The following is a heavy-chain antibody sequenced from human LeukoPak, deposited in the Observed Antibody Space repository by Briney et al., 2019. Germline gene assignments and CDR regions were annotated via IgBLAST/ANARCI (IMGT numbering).Heavy chain of an antibody. CDR1: GGTFSSYA. Sequence: ASVKVSCKASGGTFSSYAISWVRQATGQGLEWMGWMNPNSGNTGYAQKFQGRVTMTRNTSISTAYMELSSLRSEDTAVYYCARGLTAAGVDWFDPWGQGTLVTVSS. J-gene: IGHJ5*02. V-gene: IGHV1-8*02. CDR3: ARGLTAAGVDWFDP. D-gene: IGHD6-13*01. CDR2: MNPNSGNT.